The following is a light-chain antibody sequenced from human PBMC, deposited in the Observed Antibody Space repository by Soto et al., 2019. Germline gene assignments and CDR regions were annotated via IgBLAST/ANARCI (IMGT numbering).Light chain of an antibody. CDR3: SSYTTSSTLV. V-gene: IGLV2-14*01. CDR2: EVN. CDR1: SSDVGGYNY. J-gene: IGLJ3*02. Sequence: QSALTQPASVSGSPGQSITISCTGTSSDVGGYNYVSWYQHHPGKAPKLIIYEVNNRPSGVSNRFSGSKSGNTASLNISGLQAEDEADYYCSSYTTSSTLVFGGGTKLTVL.